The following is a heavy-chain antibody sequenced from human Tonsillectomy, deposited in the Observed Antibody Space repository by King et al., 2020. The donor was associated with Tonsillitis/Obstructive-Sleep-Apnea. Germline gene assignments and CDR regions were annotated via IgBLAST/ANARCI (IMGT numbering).Heavy chain of an antibody. V-gene: IGHV3-33*01. CDR1: GFPFQNHG. D-gene: IGHD4-23*01. J-gene: IGHJ4*02. CDR2: IWDDGSNK. CDR3: ARWGDGKRSDY. Sequence: VQLVESGGGVVQPGGSLRLSCAASGFPFQNHGKHWVRQAPGKGLEVGGVIWDDGSNKYYAESVNGRFTISRDNSQNTLDLQMNSLRAEDTAVYYCARWGDGKRSDYWGQGTLVTVSS.